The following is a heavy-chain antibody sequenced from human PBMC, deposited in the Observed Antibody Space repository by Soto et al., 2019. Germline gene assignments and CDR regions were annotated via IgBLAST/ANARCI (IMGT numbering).Heavy chain of an antibody. CDR3: ARDKITGLFDY. Sequence: PSXTLSLTCAVYGGSFSGYDCTWIRQPPGTGLEWIGEINHSGSSNYNPSLKSRVTISVDTSKNQFSLKLTSVTAADTAVYYCARDKITGLFDYWGQGTLVTVSS. CDR1: GGSFSGYD. D-gene: IGHD2-8*02. CDR2: INHSGSS. J-gene: IGHJ4*02. V-gene: IGHV4-34*01.